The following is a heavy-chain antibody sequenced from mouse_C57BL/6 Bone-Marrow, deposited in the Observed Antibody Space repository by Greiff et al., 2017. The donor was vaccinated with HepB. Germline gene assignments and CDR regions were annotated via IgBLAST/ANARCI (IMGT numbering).Heavy chain of an antibody. CDR2: ISNGGGST. Sequence: EVMLVESGGGLVQPGGSLKLSCAASGFTFSDYYMYWVRQTPEKRLEWVAYISNGGGSTYYPDTVKGRFTISRDNAKNTLYLQMSRLKSEDTAMYYCARQDAMDYWGQGTSVTVSS. CDR1: GFTFSDYY. CDR3: ARQDAMDY. J-gene: IGHJ4*01. V-gene: IGHV5-12*01.